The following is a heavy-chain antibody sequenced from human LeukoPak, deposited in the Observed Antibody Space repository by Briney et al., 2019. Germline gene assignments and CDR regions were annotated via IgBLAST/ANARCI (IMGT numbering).Heavy chain of an antibody. CDR2: YYSGTT. CDR3: ARGGWELPLHFDY. Sequence: SETLSLTCNVSGGSISNKTYSWGWIRQPPGKGLEWIGLYYSGTTYYNPSLKSRVTMYADTSKSQFSLKLTSVTAADTAVYYCARGGWELPLHFDYWGQGTLVTVSS. V-gene: IGHV4-39*07. J-gene: IGHJ4*02. D-gene: IGHD1-26*01. CDR1: GGSISNKTYS.